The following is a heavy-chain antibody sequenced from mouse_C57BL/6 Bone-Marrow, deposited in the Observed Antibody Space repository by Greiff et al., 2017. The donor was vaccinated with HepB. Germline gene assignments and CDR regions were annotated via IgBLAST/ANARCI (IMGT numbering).Heavy chain of an antibody. D-gene: IGHD2-5*01. Sequence: VQLQQSGAELVKPGASVKISCKASGYAFSSYWMNWVKQRPGKGLEWIGQIYPGDGDTNYNGKFKGKATLTADKSSSTAYMQLRSLTSEDSAVYFCARWAPYYSNYMLWYFDVWGTGTTVTVSS. CDR1: GYAFSSYW. J-gene: IGHJ1*03. CDR2: IYPGDGDT. CDR3: ARWAPYYSNYMLWYFDV. V-gene: IGHV1-80*01.